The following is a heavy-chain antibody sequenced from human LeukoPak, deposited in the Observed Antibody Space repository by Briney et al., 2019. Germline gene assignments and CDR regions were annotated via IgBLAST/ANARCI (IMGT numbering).Heavy chain of an antibody. Sequence: GGSLRLSCAASGFTFSSYEMNWVRQAPGKGLEWVSYISSSGSTIYYADSVKGRFTISRGNAKNSLYLQMNSLRAEDTAVYYCASNDYSNYHFDYWGQGTLVTVSS. J-gene: IGHJ4*02. CDR3: ASNDYSNYHFDY. CDR2: ISSSGSTI. D-gene: IGHD4-11*01. CDR1: GFTFSSYE. V-gene: IGHV3-48*03.